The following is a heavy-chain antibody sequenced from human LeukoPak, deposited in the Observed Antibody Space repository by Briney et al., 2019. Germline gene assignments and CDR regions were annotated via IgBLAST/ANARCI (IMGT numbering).Heavy chain of an antibody. CDR1: GSSISSSNW. CDR3: ARGGYSSSWSPGYYYYGMDV. Sequence: PSETLSLTCAVSGSSISSSNWWSWVRQPPGKGLEWIGEIYHSGSTNYNPSLKSRVTISVDKSKNQFSLKLSSVTAADTAVYYCARGGYSSSWSPGYYYYGMDVWGQGTTVTVSS. V-gene: IGHV4-4*02. CDR2: IYHSGST. J-gene: IGHJ6*02. D-gene: IGHD6-13*01.